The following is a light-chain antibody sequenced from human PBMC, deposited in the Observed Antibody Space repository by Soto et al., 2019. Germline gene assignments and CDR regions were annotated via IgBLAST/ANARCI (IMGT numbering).Light chain of an antibody. V-gene: IGKV3-11*01. J-gene: IGKJ2*01. CDR1: QSVSSY. CDR3: QQRTNWPPRYT. CDR2: DAS. Sequence: EIVLTQSPDTLSLSPGERATLSCRASQSVSSYLAWYQQKPGQAPRLLIYDASNRATGIPARFSGSGSGTDFTLTISSLDPEDFAVYYCQQRTNWPPRYTFGQGTKLEIK.